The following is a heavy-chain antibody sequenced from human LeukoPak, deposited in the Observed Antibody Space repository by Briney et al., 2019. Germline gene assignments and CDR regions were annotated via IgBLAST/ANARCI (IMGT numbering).Heavy chain of an antibody. CDR1: GGSISSSSYY. J-gene: IGHJ4*02. Sequence: SSETLSLTCTVSGGSISSSSYYWGWIRQPPGKGLEWIGEINHSGSTNYNPSLKSRVTISVDTSKNQFSLKLSSVTAADTAVYYCARAPKYDYVWGSYRSEGFDYWGQGTLVTVSS. V-gene: IGHV4-39*07. D-gene: IGHD3-16*02. CDR3: ARAPKYDYVWGSYRSEGFDY. CDR2: INHSGST.